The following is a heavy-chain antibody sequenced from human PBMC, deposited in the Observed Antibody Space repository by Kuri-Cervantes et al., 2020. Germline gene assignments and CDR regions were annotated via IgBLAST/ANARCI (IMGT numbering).Heavy chain of an antibody. Sequence: GGSLRLSCAASGFTFSSYSMNWVRQAPGKGLEWVSSISSSSSYIYYADSVKGRFTISRDNAKNSLYLQMNSLRAEDTAVYYCARWGIAAAGTRWGQGTLVTVSS. J-gene: IGHJ4*02. CDR3: ARWGIAAAGTR. D-gene: IGHD6-13*01. CDR1: GFTFSSYS. V-gene: IGHV3-21*01. CDR2: ISSSSSYI.